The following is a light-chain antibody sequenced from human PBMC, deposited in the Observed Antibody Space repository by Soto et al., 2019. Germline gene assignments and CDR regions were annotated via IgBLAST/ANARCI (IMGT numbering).Light chain of an antibody. CDR1: QTVSGNY. CDR3: QQYGSSPPYT. V-gene: IGKV3-20*01. J-gene: IGKJ2*01. CDR2: GSS. Sequence: EIVLTQSPGILSLSQGERATLSCRASQTVSGNYLAWYQQKPGQSPRLLIYGSSDRATGIPDRFSGSGSGTDFTLTINRVEPEDSAVYYCQQYGSSPPYTFGQGTTLEI.